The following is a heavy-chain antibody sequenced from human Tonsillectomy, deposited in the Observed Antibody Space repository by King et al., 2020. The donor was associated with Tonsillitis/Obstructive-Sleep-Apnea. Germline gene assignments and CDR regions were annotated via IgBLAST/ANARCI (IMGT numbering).Heavy chain of an antibody. D-gene: IGHD2-15*01. CDR3: ATEKTASNGSGGICYPENYFDN. V-gene: IGHV3-53*01. Sequence: QLVQSGGGLIPPGGSLRLSCAASGFTVSSNYMNWVRQGPGKGLEWVSVIYSGGSTYYADSETGRFTISRDNSKNTLYLQMNSLRAEDTAVYYCATEKTASNGSGGICYPENYFDNWGQGTLVTVSS. J-gene: IGHJ4*02. CDR2: IYSGGST. CDR1: GFTVSSNY.